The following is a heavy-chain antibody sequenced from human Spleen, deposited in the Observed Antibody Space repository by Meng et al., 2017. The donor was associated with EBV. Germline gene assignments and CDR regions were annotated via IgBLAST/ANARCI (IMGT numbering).Heavy chain of an antibody. J-gene: IGHJ5*02. CDR3: ARDRKHYGERGWFDP. Sequence: QVQLQESGPGLVQPSQPLSLTCTVSGGSISSGDYYWSWTRQPPGKGLEWIGYIYYSGSTYSNASLKSRVTISIDRSKNQFSLKLSSVTAADTAVYYCARDRKHYGERGWFDPWGQGTLVTVDS. V-gene: IGHV4-30-4*01. CDR1: GGSISSGDYY. CDR2: IYYSGST. D-gene: IGHD4-17*01.